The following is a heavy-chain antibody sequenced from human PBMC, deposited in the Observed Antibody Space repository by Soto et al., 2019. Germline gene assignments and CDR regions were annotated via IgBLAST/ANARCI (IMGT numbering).Heavy chain of an antibody. V-gene: IGHV3-11*05. CDR2: ISHTSHYM. D-gene: IGHD1-26*01. Sequence: QEQLVESGGGLVKPGGSLRLSCAASGFTFSDAYMSWIRQATGKGLEGVSYISHTSHYMKYSDSVEGRFTVSRDNAKNSLYLHMNSLRAEDTAVYYCAKTVGLGPFGHFTLWGRGTLVIVSS. CDR3: AKTVGLGPFGHFTL. J-gene: IGHJ2*01. CDR1: GFTFSDAY.